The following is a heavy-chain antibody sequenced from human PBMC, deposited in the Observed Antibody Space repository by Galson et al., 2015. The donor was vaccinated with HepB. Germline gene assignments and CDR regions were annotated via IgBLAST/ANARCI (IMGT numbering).Heavy chain of an antibody. CDR3: ARYRFGVNTYDS. D-gene: IGHD2-2*01. Sequence: SLRVSCAASGYRFNDYSMHWVRQAPGKGLEWVPDSSGNWRHIYYSDSVKGRFTISRDNAKKFLYLQMNKLRVEDTGTYYCARYRFGVNTYDSWGQGTLVTVSS. CDR2: SSGNWRHI. CDR1: GYRFNDYS. J-gene: IGHJ4*02. V-gene: IGHV3-48*01.